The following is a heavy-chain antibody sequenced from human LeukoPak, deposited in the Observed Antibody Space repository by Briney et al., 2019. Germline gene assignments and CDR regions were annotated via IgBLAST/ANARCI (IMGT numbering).Heavy chain of an antibody. CDR1: GFTFLNYA. V-gene: IGHV3-30-3*01. J-gene: IGHJ4*02. CDR3: AREWGAAADY. Sequence: GGSLRLSCVASGFTFLNYAVHWVRQAPGKGLEWVAVMSYDGNYNYYADSVKGRFTISRDSSKNTLYLQMNSLRPEDTAVYYCAREWGAAADYWGQGTLVTVSS. D-gene: IGHD6-13*01. CDR2: MSYDGNYN.